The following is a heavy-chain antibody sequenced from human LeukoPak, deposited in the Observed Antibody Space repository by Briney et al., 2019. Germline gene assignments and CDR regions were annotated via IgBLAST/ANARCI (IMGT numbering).Heavy chain of an antibody. CDR1: GASISNNY. D-gene: IGHD3-10*01. CDR3: AGDLEGSGRPFDY. V-gene: IGHV4-59*12. Sequence: SETLSLTCTVSGASISNNYWSWIRQPPGKRLEFIGYIYYSGTAKYNPSLESRVTFSVDTSKNQFSLKLSSVTAADTAVYYCAGDLEGSGRPFDYWGQGTLVTVSS. CDR2: IYYSGTA. J-gene: IGHJ4*02.